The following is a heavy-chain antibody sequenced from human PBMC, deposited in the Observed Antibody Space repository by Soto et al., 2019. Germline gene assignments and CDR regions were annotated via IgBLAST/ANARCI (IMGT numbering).Heavy chain of an antibody. V-gene: IGHV3-48*01. J-gene: IGHJ4*02. CDR2: ISSSSDTI. CDR3: ARSSTFYDY. CDR1: GFTLPGYS. D-gene: IGHD6-6*01. Sequence: PGGSLRLSCAPSGFTLPGYSMNWVRQAPGKGLEWVSYISSSSDTIYYADSVKGRFTISRDNAKNLLYLQMKSLRAEDTAVYYCARSSTFYDYWGKGTLVTVS.